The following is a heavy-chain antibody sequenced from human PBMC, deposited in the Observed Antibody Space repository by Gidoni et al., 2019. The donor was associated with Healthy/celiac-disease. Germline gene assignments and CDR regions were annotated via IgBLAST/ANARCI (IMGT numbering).Heavy chain of an antibody. J-gene: IGHJ4*02. D-gene: IGHD3-3*01. Sequence: QVQLVESGGGVVQPGRSLRLSCAASGFTFSSYGMHWVPQAPGKGLEWVAVISYDGSNKYYADSVKGRFTISRDNSKNTLYLQMNSLRAEDTAVYYCAKDRGDFWSGVPIFDYWGQGTLVTVSS. V-gene: IGHV3-30*18. CDR1: GFTFSSYG. CDR2: ISYDGSNK. CDR3: AKDRGDFWSGVPIFDY.